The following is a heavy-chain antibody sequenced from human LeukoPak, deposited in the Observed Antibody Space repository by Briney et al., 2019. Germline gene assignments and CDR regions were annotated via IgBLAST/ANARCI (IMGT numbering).Heavy chain of an antibody. CDR2: ISDYNGNR. J-gene: IGHJ3*02. V-gene: IGHV1-18*01. Sequence: ASVTVSCKASGCTFTTYNINWVRQAPAQGREGMGWISDYNGNRNYAQKLQGRVTMTTDTSTSTAYMELRSLKSDDTAVYYCASLKNYYDSSGYLVTGAFDIWGQGTMVTVSS. CDR1: GCTFTTYN. CDR3: ASLKNYYDSSGYLVTGAFDI. D-gene: IGHD3-22*01.